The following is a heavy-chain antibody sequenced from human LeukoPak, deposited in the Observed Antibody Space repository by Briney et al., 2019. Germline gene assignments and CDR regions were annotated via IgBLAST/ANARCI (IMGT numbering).Heavy chain of an antibody. CDR3: ARLQWLAQGNWFDP. CDR2: IYYSGST. V-gene: IGHV4-39*01. D-gene: IGHD6-19*01. Sequence: SETLSLTCTVSGGSISSSSYYWGWIRQPPGKGLEWIGSIYYSGSTYYNPSLKSRVTISVDTSKNQFSLKLSSVTAADTAVYYCARLQWLAQGNWFDPWGQGTLVTVSS. CDR1: GGSISSSSYY. J-gene: IGHJ5*02.